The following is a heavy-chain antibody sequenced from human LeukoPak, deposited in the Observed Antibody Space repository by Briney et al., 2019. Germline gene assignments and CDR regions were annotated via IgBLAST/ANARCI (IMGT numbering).Heavy chain of an antibody. CDR2: IYWDGDE. D-gene: IGHD3-22*01. J-gene: IGHJ3*02. Sequence: SGPTLVKPTQTLTLTCTFSGFSLSTSGVGVTWIRQPPGKALEWLALIYWDGDERYSPSLKSRLTITKDTSKNQVVLTMTNMDPVDTATYYCAHLSDSSGHPDAFDIWGQGTMVTVSS. V-gene: IGHV2-5*02. CDR3: AHLSDSSGHPDAFDI. CDR1: GFSLSTSGVG.